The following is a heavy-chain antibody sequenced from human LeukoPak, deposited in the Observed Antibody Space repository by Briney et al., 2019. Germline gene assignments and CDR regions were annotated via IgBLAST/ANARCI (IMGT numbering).Heavy chain of an antibody. CDR3: VNEIRPNDY. J-gene: IGHJ4*02. D-gene: IGHD4-17*01. Sequence: GGSLRHSCAASGFTFSGHAMCWVRQAPGRGLEWVSSIEISGDNAHYTDSVKGRFTISRDNSKNTLYLQMGSLRAEDSAVYYCVNEIRPNDYWGQGTLVTVSS. V-gene: IGHV3-23*01. CDR1: GFTFSGHA. CDR2: IEISGDNA.